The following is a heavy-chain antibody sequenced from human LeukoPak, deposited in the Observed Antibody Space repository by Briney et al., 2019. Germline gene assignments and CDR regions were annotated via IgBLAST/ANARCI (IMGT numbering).Heavy chain of an antibody. CDR1: GYSISSGYY. CDR2: IYHSGST. D-gene: IGHD4-17*01. V-gene: IGHV4-38-2*02. CDR3: ARAHDYGDYRDY. J-gene: IGHJ4*02. Sequence: SETLSLTCTVSGYSISSGYYWGWIRQPPGKGLEWIGSIYHSGSTYYNPSLKSRVTISVDTSKNQFSLKLSSVTAADTAVYYCARAHDYGDYRDYWGQGTLVTVSS.